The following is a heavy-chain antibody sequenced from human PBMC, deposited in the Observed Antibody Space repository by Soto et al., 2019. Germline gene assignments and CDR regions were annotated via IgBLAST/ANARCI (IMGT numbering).Heavy chain of an antibody. CDR3: ARAPNVSSWPYYFDY. V-gene: IGHV3-30*04. Sequence: QVQLVESGGGVVQPGRSLRLSCAASGFTFTNFGLHWVRQAPDKGLEWVAVLLYSGYTQYYADSVKGRFTISGDNSKNTLYLQMDSLQPEDTAVYYCARAPNVSSWPYYFDYGGLGTLVAVSS. CDR1: GFTFTNFG. J-gene: IGHJ4*02. D-gene: IGHD6-13*01. CDR2: LLYSGYTQ.